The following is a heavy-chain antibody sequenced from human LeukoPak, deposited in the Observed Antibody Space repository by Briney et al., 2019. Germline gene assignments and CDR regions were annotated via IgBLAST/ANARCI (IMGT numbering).Heavy chain of an antibody. D-gene: IGHD3-10*01. J-gene: IGHJ4*02. V-gene: IGHV4-34*01. CDR1: GGSCSGYY. CDR3: ARYYGSGSFDLIYYFDY. Sequence: SETLSLTCAVYGGSCSGYYWSWIRQPPGRGLEWIGEINHSGSTNYNPSLKSRVTISVDTSKNQFSLKLSSVTAADTAVYYCARYYGSGSFDLIYYFDYWGQGTLVTVSS. CDR2: INHSGST.